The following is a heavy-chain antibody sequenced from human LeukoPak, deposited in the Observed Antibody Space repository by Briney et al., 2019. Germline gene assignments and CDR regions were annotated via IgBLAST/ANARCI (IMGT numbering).Heavy chain of an antibody. CDR1: GGSFSGYY. Sequence: SGTLSLTCAVYGGSFSGYYWSWIRQPPGKGLEWIGEINHSGSTNYNPSLKSRVTISVDTSKNQFSLKLSSVTAADTAVYYCARGYRGEYYFDYWGQGTLVTVSS. J-gene: IGHJ4*02. D-gene: IGHD3-16*01. V-gene: IGHV4-34*01. CDR3: ARGYRGEYYFDY. CDR2: INHSGST.